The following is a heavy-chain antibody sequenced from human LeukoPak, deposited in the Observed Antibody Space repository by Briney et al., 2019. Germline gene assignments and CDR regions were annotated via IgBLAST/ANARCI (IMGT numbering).Heavy chain of an antibody. J-gene: IGHJ4*02. Sequence: GGSLRLSCAASGFTFTYYAVNWVRQAPEKGLEWVSAISASGGTTYYADSVKGRFTISRDESKNTLFLQMNTLRAEDTAVYYCAKDALQVLTRGVYFDYWGQGTLVTVSS. D-gene: IGHD4/OR15-4a*01. CDR3: AKDALQVLTRGVYFDY. V-gene: IGHV3-23*01. CDR1: GFTFTYYA. CDR2: ISASGGTT.